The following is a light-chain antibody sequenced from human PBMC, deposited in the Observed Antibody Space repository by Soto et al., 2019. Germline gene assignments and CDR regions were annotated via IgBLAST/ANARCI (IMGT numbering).Light chain of an antibody. CDR3: AAWDASLNGVV. V-gene: IGLV1-40*01. Sequence: QSVLTQPPSVSGAPGQRVTISCTGSSSNIGAGYDVHWYQQLPGTAPKLLIYGDTNRPSGVPDRFSGSKSATSASLAITGLQADDEADYYCAAWDASLNGVVFGGGTKLTVL. CDR2: GDT. CDR1: SSNIGAGYD. J-gene: IGLJ2*01.